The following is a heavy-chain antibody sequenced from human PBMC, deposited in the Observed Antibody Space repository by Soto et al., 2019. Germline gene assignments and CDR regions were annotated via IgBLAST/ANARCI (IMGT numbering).Heavy chain of an antibody. CDR2: IYYTGNT. Sequence: QVQLQESGPGLVKPSETLSLSCTVSGDSITKISSRGDYWGWIRQAPGKGLEWIGSIYYTGNTFYNPSLKSRLTMSVDTSKNEFSLKLSSVTAADTAVYYCARHLRDDEDSSGYFDYWGRGTLVTVSS. CDR3: ARHLRDDEDSSGYFDY. CDR1: GDSITKISSRGDY. V-gene: IGHV4-39*01. D-gene: IGHD3-22*01. J-gene: IGHJ4*02.